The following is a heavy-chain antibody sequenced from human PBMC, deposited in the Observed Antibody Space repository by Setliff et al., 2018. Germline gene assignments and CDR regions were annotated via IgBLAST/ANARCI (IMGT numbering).Heavy chain of an antibody. CDR1: GASINNSLNY. D-gene: IGHD3-10*01. CDR3: ASCSQNYYGSGSYTLDAFDI. CDR2: IYYSGST. Sequence: PSETLSLTCTVSGASINNSLNYWAWIRQPPGKGLEWIGYIYYSGSTYYNPSLKSRVTISIDTSKNQFSLKLSSVTAADTAVYYCASCSQNYYGSGSYTLDAFDIWGQGTMVTVSS. J-gene: IGHJ3*02. V-gene: IGHV4-30-4*08.